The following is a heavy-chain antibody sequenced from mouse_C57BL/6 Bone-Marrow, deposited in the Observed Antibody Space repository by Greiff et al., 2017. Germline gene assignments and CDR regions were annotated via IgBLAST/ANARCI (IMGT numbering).Heavy chain of an antibody. Sequence: EVKLQQSGPELVKPGASVKISCKASGYTFTDYYMNWVKQSHGKSLEWIGDINPNNGGTSYNQKFKGKATLTVDKSSSTAYMELRSLTSEDSAVYYCARLLGRGDYWGQGTSVTVSS. CDR3: ARLLGRGDY. J-gene: IGHJ4*01. CDR2: INPNNGGT. D-gene: IGHD4-1*01. CDR1: GYTFTDYY. V-gene: IGHV1-26*01.